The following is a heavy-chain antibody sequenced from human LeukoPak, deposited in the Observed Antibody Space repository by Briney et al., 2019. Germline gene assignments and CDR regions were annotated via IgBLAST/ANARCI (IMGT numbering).Heavy chain of an antibody. D-gene: IGHD3-10*01. CDR1: GFTFSSYA. V-gene: IGHV3-23*01. J-gene: IGHJ6*02. CDR2: ISGSGGST. CDR3: AKTWFGDPTGYYYYGMDV. Sequence: GRSLRLSCAASGFTFSSYAMSWVRQAPGKGLEWVSAISGSGGSTYYADSVKGRFTISRDNSKNTLYLQMNSLRAEDTAVYYCAKTWFGDPTGYYYYGMDVWGQGTTVTVSS.